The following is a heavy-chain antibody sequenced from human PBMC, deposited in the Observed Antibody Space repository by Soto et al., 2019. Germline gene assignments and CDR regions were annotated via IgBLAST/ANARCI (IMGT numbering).Heavy chain of an antibody. Sequence: GGSLRLSCADSGFTFSTFNMNWVRQAQGKGLEWVSYISTTGSTIYYADSVKGRFTISRDNAKNSLFLQMDSLRAEDTAVYYCARSVVRGQGTVVTVSS. CDR2: ISTTGSTI. CDR1: GFTFSTFN. V-gene: IGHV3-48*01. J-gene: IGHJ1*01. CDR3: ARSVV.